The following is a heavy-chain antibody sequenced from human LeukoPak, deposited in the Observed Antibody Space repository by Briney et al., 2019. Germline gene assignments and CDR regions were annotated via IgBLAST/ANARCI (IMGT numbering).Heavy chain of an antibody. J-gene: IGHJ4*02. CDR2: ISYDGSNK. D-gene: IGHD3-22*01. CDR3: AKQMDYYDSSGPFDY. Sequence: GGSLRLSCAASGFTFSSYGMHWVRQAPGKGLEWVAVISYDGSNKYYADSVKGRFTISRDNSKNTLYLQMNSLRAEDTAVYYCAKQMDYYDSSGPFDYWGQGTLVTVSS. CDR1: GFTFSSYG. V-gene: IGHV3-30*18.